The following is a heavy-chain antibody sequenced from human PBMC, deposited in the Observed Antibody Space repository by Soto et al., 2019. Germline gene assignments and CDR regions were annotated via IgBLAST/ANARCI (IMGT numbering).Heavy chain of an antibody. V-gene: IGHV3-30*18. CDR1: GFTFSSYG. D-gene: IGHD3-22*01. CDR3: AKDYCYHDSSGYCLYFDY. J-gene: IGHJ4*02. CDR2: ISYDGSNK. Sequence: HPGGSLRLSCAASGFTFSSYGMHWVRQAPGKGLEWVAVISYDGSNKYYADSVKGRFTISRDNSKNTLYLQMNSLRAEDTAVYYCAKDYCYHDSSGYCLYFDYWGQGTLVTVSS.